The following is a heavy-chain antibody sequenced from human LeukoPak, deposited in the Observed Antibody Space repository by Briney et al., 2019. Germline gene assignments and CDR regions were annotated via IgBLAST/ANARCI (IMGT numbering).Heavy chain of an antibody. D-gene: IGHD3-3*01. CDR1: GYTFTNFD. CDR3: ARAILGMIIRAFDP. J-gene: IGHJ5*02. Sequence: ASVKVSCTASGYTFTNFDINWVRQASGQGLEWVGWMNPNSGSTGNAQKFQGRVTMTRNTSIGTAYMELSSLRSDDTAVYYCARAILGMIIRAFDPWGQGTLVTVSS. CDR2: MNPNSGST. V-gene: IGHV1-8*01.